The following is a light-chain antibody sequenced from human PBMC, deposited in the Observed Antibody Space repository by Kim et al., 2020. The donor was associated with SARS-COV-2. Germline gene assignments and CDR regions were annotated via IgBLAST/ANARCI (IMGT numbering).Light chain of an antibody. CDR3: KQYNNWPLT. J-gene: IGKJ4*01. V-gene: IGKV3-15*01. CDR2: GPP. CDR1: QTVKSN. Sequence: VYPRYRPTPSCRASQTVKSNLAWYQQQPGQAPRLLIYGPPTTATGIPARFSGSGSGTEFTLTISSLQSEDFAVYYCKQYNNWPLTFGGGTKLE.